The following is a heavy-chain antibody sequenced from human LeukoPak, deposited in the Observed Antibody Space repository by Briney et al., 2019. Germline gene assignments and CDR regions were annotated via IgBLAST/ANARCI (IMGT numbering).Heavy chain of an antibody. Sequence: PSQTLSLTCAVSGGSISSGGYSWSWIRQPPGKGLEWIGYIYHSGSTYYNPSLRSRVTISVDRSKNQFSLKLSSVTAADTAVYYCARGHSYYGMGVWGQGTTVTVSS. V-gene: IGHV4-30-2*01. CDR1: GGSISSGGYS. CDR2: IYHSGST. J-gene: IGHJ6*02. CDR3: ARGHSYYGMGV.